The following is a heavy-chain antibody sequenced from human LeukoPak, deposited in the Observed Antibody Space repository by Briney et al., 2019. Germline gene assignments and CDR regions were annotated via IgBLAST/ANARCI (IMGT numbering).Heavy chain of an antibody. CDR2: IYYSGST. V-gene: IGHV4-30-4*08. Sequence: SQTLSLTCTVSGGSISSGDYYWSWIRQPPGKGLEWIGYIYYSGSTYYNPSLKSRVTISVDTSKNQFSLKLSSVTAADTAVYYCARDLRYSNYGPNWFDPWGQGTLVTVSS. D-gene: IGHD4-11*01. J-gene: IGHJ5*02. CDR1: GGSISSGDYY. CDR3: ARDLRYSNYGPNWFDP.